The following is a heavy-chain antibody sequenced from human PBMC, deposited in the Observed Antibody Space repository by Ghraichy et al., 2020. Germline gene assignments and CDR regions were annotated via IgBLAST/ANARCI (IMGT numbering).Heavy chain of an antibody. J-gene: IGHJ4*01. CDR2: IKSKTDGGAA. CDR3: TTDPGDYPDY. CDR1: GVTFKNAW. Sequence: LSLTCAASGVTFKNAWMSWVRQAPGKGLEWVGRIKSKTDGGAADYAAPVKGRFTISRDDSQSTLYLQMNSLTTEDTALYYCTTDPGDYPDYWGHGALVTVSS. D-gene: IGHD3-10*01. V-gene: IGHV3-15*01.